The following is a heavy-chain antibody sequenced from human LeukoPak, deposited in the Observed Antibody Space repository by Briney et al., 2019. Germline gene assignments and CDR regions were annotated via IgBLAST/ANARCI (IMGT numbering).Heavy chain of an antibody. J-gene: IGHJ4*02. CDR1: GYTFTDYY. V-gene: IGHV1-2*06. CDR2: INPNSGGT. CDR3: ARGRGGTLNDY. D-gene: IGHD1-1*01. Sequence: ASXKVXCKASGYTFTDYYMHWVRQAPGQGLEWMGRINPNSGGTNYAQKFQGRVTMTRDTSISTAYMELSRLKSDDTAVYYCARGRGGTLNDYWGQGTLVTVSS.